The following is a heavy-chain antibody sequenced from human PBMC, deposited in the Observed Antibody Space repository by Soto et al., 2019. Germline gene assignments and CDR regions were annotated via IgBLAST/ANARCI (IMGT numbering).Heavy chain of an antibody. Sequence: GGSLRLSCAASGFTFSSYAMSWVRQAPGKGLEWVSAISGSGDKTYYADSVKGRFTISRDNSKNTLYLQMNSLRAEDTAVYYCAKDGKIAAAGTWVKYFDYWGQGTLVTVSS. J-gene: IGHJ4*02. V-gene: IGHV3-23*01. D-gene: IGHD6-13*01. CDR3: AKDGKIAAAGTWVKYFDY. CDR1: GFTFSSYA. CDR2: ISGSGDKT.